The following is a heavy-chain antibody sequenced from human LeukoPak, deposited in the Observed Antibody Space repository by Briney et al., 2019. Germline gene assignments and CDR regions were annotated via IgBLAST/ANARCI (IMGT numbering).Heavy chain of an antibody. CDR2: IYTSGST. J-gene: IGHJ6*03. Sequence: SETLSLTWAVSGGSISSYYWSWIRQPAGKGLEWIGRIYTSGSTNYNPSLKSRVTMSVDTSKNQFSLKLSSVTAADTAVYYCARDLCSSTSCKYYYYYYMDVWGKGTTVTVSS. CDR1: GGSISSYY. D-gene: IGHD2-2*01. V-gene: IGHV4-4*07. CDR3: ARDLCSSTSCKYYYYYYMDV.